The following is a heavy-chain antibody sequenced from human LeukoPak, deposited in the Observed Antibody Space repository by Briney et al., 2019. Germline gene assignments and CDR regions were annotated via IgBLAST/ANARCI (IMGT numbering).Heavy chain of an antibody. D-gene: IGHD4-11*01. CDR1: GFTFDDYA. J-gene: IGHJ4*02. V-gene: IGHV3-43D*03. Sequence: PGGSLRLSCAASGFTFDDYAMHWVRQAPGKGLEWVSLISWDGRSTYYADSVKGRFTISRDNSKDSLYLHRNSLRAEDTALYYCTKDIGNYDGFDYWGQGTLVTVSS. CDR3: TKDIGNYDGFDY. CDR2: ISWDGRST.